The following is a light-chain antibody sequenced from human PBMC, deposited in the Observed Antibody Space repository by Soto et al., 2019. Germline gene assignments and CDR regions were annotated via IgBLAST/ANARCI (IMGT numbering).Light chain of an antibody. V-gene: IGKV3-11*01. J-gene: IGKJ1*01. CDR3: QQRSSWPWT. CDR1: QSVRSS. Sequence: EILLTQSPATLSLSPGERATLSCRASQSVRSSLAWYQQKPGQAPRLLIYDASTRATGIPGRFSGSGSGTDFTLPISNLEPEYFAVYYCQQRSSWPWTFGQGAKVEIK. CDR2: DAS.